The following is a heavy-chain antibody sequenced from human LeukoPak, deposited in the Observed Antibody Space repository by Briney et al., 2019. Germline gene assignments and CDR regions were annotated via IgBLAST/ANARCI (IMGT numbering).Heavy chain of an antibody. Sequence: KPSETLSLTCAVYGGSFSGSNWSWLRQPPGKGLEWIGEIYNSGSTIYNPSLKSRVTISVDTSKNQFSLNLISVTAADTAVYYCVRAYDYWGQGTLVTVSS. CDR1: GGSFSGSN. V-gene: IGHV4-34*01. CDR3: VRAYDY. J-gene: IGHJ4*02. CDR2: IYNSGST.